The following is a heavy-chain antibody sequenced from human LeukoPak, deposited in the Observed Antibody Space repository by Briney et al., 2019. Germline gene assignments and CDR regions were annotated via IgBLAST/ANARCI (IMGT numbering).Heavy chain of an antibody. Sequence: PGGSLRLSCAASVFTFSSYSMNWVRQAPGEGLEWVSSISSSSTYIYYADSVKGRFTISRDNAKNSLYLQMNSLRAEDTAVYYCARDPYSSRWPYFDYWGQGTLVTVAS. J-gene: IGHJ4*02. CDR2: ISSSSTYI. V-gene: IGHV3-21*01. CDR3: ARDPYSSRWPYFDY. CDR1: VFTFSSYS. D-gene: IGHD6-13*01.